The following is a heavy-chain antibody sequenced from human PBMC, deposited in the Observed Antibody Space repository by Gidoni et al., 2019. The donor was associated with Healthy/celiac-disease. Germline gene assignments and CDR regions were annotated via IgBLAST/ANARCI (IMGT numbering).Heavy chain of an antibody. Sequence: QVQLVQSGAEVKKPGSSVKVSCKPSGVTFSSYAISWGRQAPGQGLEGRGGSIPLFGTANYAQKFKGRVTITADESTSTAYMELSSLRSEDTAVYYCARDLDGYGSNPYFDYWGQGTLVTVSS. J-gene: IGHJ4*02. V-gene: IGHV1-69*01. CDR2: SIPLFGTA. CDR3: ARDLDGYGSNPYFDY. CDR1: GVTFSSYA. D-gene: IGHD4-17*01.